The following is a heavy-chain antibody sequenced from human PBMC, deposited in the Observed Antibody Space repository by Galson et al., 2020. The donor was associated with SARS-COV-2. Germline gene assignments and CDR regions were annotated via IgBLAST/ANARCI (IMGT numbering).Heavy chain of an antibody. Sequence: GESLKISCAASGFTFSSYSMNWVRQAPGKGLEWVSSISSSSSYIYYADSVKGRFTISRDNAKNSLYLQMNSLRAEDTAVYYCARYYYDPLDYYYYGMDVWGQGTTVTVSS. CDR1: GFTFSSYS. J-gene: IGHJ6*02. CDR3: ARYYYDPLDYYYYGMDV. D-gene: IGHD3-22*01. V-gene: IGHV3-21*01. CDR2: ISSSSSYI.